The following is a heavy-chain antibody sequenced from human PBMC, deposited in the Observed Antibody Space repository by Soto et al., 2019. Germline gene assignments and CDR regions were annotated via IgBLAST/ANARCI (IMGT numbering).Heavy chain of an antibody. D-gene: IGHD2-2*02. V-gene: IGHV1-8*01. CDR3: ARGGDCSSTSCYIAKPYYYYGMDV. J-gene: IGHJ6*02. CDR2: MNPNSGNT. Sequence: ASVKVSCKASGYTFTSYDIHWVRQATGQGLEWMGWMNPNSGNTGYAQKFQGRVTMTRNTSISTAYMELSSLRSEDTAVYYCARGGDCSSTSCYIAKPYYYYGMDVWGQGTTVTVSS. CDR1: GYTFTSYD.